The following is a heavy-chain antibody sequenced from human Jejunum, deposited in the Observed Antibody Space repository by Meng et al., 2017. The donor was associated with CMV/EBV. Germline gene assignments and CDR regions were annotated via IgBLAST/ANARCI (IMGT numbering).Heavy chain of an antibody. CDR2: IYYSGST. Sequence: WVRQAPGKGLEWIGSIYYSGSTYYNPSLKRRVTISVDTSKNQFSLKLSSVTAADTAVYYCAVDYGDYYFDFWGQGTLVTVSS. D-gene: IGHD4-17*01. CDR3: AVDYGDYYFDF. V-gene: IGHV4-39*01. J-gene: IGHJ4*02.